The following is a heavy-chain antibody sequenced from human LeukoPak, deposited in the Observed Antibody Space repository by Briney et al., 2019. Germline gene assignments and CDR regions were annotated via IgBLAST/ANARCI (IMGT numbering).Heavy chain of an antibody. CDR1: GFTFSSYG. Sequence: GGSLRLSCAASGFTFSSYGMHWVRQAPGKGLEWVAVIWYDGSNKYYADSVKGRFTISRDNSKNTLYLQMNSLRAEDTAVYYCARATIAVAFDYWGQGTLVTVSS. CDR3: ARATIAVAFDY. J-gene: IGHJ4*02. D-gene: IGHD6-19*01. CDR2: IWYDGSNK. V-gene: IGHV3-33*01.